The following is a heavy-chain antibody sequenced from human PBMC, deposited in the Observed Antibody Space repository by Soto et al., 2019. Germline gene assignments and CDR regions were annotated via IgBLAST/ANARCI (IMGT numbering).Heavy chain of an antibody. CDR1: GYSISSGYY. CDR3: ARKSPTSSYCDY. Sequence: SETLSRTCPLSGYSISSGYYWGWIRQPPGKGLEWIGSIYHSGSTYYNPSLKSRVTISVDTSKNQFSLKLSSVTAADTAVYYCARKSPTSSYCDYWGQGTLVSVSS. V-gene: IGHV4-38-2*01. J-gene: IGHJ4*02. CDR2: IYHSGST. D-gene: IGHD5-12*01.